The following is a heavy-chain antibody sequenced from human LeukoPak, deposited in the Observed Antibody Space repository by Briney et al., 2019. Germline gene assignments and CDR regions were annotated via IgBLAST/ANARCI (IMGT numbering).Heavy chain of an antibody. CDR3: ARDRSGSSSSPTLDY. D-gene: IGHD6-6*01. Sequence: PSETLSLTCTVSGGSISSGGYYWGWIRQHPGKGLEWIGYIYYSGSTYYNPSLKSRVTISVDTSKNQFSLKLSSVTAADTAVYYCARDRSGSSSSPTLDYWGKGTLVTVSS. CDR2: IYYSGST. J-gene: IGHJ4*02. V-gene: IGHV4-31*03. CDR1: GGSISSGGYY.